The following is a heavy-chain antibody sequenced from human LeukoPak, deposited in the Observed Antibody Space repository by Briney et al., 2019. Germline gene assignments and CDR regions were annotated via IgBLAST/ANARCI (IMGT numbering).Heavy chain of an antibody. V-gene: IGHV3-7*01. CDR2: IKQDGSEK. D-gene: IGHD1-26*01. Sequence: PGGSLRLSCAASGFTFSSYWMSWVRQAPGKVLEWVANIKQDGSEKYYVDSVKGRFTISRDNAKNSLYLQMNSLRAEDTAVYYCARSSVSGSYAFDYWGQGTLVTVSS. CDR3: ARSSVSGSYAFDY. CDR1: GFTFSSYW. J-gene: IGHJ4*02.